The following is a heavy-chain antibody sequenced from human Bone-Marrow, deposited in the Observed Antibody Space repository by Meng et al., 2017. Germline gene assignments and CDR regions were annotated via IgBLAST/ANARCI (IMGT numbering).Heavy chain of an antibody. V-gene: IGHV4-4*07. D-gene: IGHD2-15*01. Sequence: SETLSLTCTVSGGSISSYYWSWIRQPAGKGLEWIGRIYTSGSTNYNPSLKSRVTMSVDTSKNQFSLKLSSVTAADTAVYYCARDRSWGVAATRGYYYGMDVWGQGTTVTVSS. CDR3: ARDRSWGVAATRGYYYGMDV. CDR2: IYTSGST. CDR1: GGSISSYY. J-gene: IGHJ6*02.